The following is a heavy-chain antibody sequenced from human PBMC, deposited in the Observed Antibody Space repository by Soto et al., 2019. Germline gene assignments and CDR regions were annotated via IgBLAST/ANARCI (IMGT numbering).Heavy chain of an antibody. CDR2: ISGSGGTS. D-gene: IGHD6-13*01. V-gene: IGHV3-23*01. J-gene: IGHJ4*01. CDR3: AKGRGSSWTIDY. CDR1: GFNFRSYA. Sequence: DVELSESGGGLVQPGGSLRLSCAASGFNFRSYAMSWVRRAPGKGLEWVSAISGSGGTSYFADSVRGRFTISRDNSKNTLYPQLSSLRVEDTAEYFCAKGRGSSWTIDYWGHGTLVTVSS.